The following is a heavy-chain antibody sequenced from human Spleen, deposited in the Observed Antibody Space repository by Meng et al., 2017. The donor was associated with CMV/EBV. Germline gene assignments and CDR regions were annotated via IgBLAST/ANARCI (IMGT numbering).Heavy chain of an antibody. CDR3: TRDLDYTYFGY. Sequence: GGSLRLSCAGSGFTFSRYAMDWVRQGPGKGLEWLTYIENDGSNIYYADSVKGRFTISRDNAKNSLYLQMHSLRAEDTAVYYCTRDLDYTYFGYWGQGTLVTVSS. V-gene: IGHV3-30*02. D-gene: IGHD3-16*01. J-gene: IGHJ4*02. CDR1: GFTFSRYA. CDR2: IENDGSNI.